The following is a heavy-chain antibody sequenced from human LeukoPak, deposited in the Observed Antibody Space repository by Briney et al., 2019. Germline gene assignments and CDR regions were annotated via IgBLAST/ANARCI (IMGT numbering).Heavy chain of an antibody. D-gene: IGHD3-22*01. CDR2: ISPTGSTT. V-gene: IGHV3-74*01. CDR1: GFSFSGHW. Sequence: GGSLRLSCTASGFSFSGHWMHWARQLPGKGLVWVSRISPTGSTTSYADSVKGRFTISRDNAKNSLYLQMNSLRAEDTALYYCAKTPLKYYDSSGYYDYWGQGTLVTVSS. J-gene: IGHJ4*02. CDR3: AKTPLKYYDSSGYYDY.